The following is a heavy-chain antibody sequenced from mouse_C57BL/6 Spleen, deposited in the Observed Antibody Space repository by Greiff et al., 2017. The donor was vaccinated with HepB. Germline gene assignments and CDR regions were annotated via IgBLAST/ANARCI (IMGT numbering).Heavy chain of an antibody. CDR2: IYPGSGST. J-gene: IGHJ1*03. CDR1: GYTFTSYW. V-gene: IGHV1-55*01. CDR3: ARRNYYGSSSLWYFDV. D-gene: IGHD1-1*01. Sequence: QVQLQQSGAELVKPGASVKMSCKASGYTFTSYWITWVKQRPGQGLEWIGDIYPGSGSTNYNEKFKSKATLTVDTSSSTAYMQLSSLTSEDSAVYYCARRNYYGSSSLWYFDVWGTGTTVTVSS.